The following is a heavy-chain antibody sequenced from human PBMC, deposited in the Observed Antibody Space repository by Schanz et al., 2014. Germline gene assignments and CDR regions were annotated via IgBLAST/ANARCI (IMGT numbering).Heavy chain of an antibody. CDR1: GGTFVTFF. CDR2: ISPLLGVA. Sequence: QVHLVQSGAEVKEPGSSVKVSCKPSGGTFVTFFFTWVRQAPGQGPQWMGRISPLLGVANYAQEFQGRLTITADTSTSTAYMELSSLRSEDTAVYYCARGLVRYFAYWGQGTLVTVSS. D-gene: IGHD2-8*02. V-gene: IGHV1-69*04. CDR3: ARGLVRYFAY. J-gene: IGHJ4*02.